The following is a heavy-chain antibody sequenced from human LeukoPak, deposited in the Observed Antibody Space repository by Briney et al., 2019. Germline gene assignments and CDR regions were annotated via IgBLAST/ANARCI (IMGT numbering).Heavy chain of an antibody. CDR3: AKDGLGYYGSGSHY. D-gene: IGHD3-10*01. V-gene: IGHV3-23*01. Sequence: GGSLRLSCAASGFTFSSYAMSWVRQAPGKGLEWVSAISGSGGSTYYADSVKGRFTISRDNSKNTLYLQMNSLRAEDTAVYYCAKDGLGYYGSGSHYWGQGTLVTVSS. CDR2: ISGSGGST. J-gene: IGHJ4*02. CDR1: GFTFSSYA.